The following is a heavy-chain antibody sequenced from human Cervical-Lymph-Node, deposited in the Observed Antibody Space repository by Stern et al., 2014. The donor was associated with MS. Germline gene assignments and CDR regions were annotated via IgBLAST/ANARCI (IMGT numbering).Heavy chain of an antibody. J-gene: IGHJ4*02. CDR2: INHSGST. V-gene: IGHV4-34*01. CDR3: ARGLSSPRGYFDY. CDR1: GGSFSGYY. Sequence: QLQLQQWGAGLLKPSETLSLTCAVYGGSFSGYYWSWIRQPPGKGLEWIGEINHSGSTNYNPSLKSRVTISVDTSKNQFSLKLSSVTAADTAVYYCARGLSSPRGYFDYWGQGTLVTVSS.